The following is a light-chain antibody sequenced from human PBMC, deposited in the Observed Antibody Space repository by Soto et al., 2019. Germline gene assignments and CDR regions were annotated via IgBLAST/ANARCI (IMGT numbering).Light chain of an antibody. CDR3: RQRSDWPLS. V-gene: IGKV3D-20*02. J-gene: IGKJ5*01. Sequence: EIVLTQSPGTLSLSPGERATLSCRASQSVSSSYLAWYQQKPGQAPRLLIYGASSRATGIPDRFSGSGSGTDFTLTISRLEPEDFAVYYCRQRSDWPLSFGQGTRLEIK. CDR1: QSVSSSY. CDR2: GAS.